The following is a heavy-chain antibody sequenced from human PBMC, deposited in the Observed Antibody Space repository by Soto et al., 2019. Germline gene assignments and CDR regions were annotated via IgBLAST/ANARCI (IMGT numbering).Heavy chain of an antibody. CDR3: AVWGSPIDY. CDR2: ISGSGGST. Sequence: GGSLRLSCAASGFTFSSFAMTWVRQAPGKGLEWVSVISGSGGSTYYADSVKGRFTISRDNSKNTLYLQMNSLRAEDTAVYYCAVWGSPIDYWGQGTLVTVSS. J-gene: IGHJ4*02. CDR1: GFTFSSFA. D-gene: IGHD1-26*01. V-gene: IGHV3-23*01.